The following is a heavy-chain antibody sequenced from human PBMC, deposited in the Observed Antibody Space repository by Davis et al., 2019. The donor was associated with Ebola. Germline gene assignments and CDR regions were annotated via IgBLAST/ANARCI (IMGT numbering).Heavy chain of an antibody. CDR3: ARDPVATPYYFYGLDV. J-gene: IGHJ6*02. CDR1: GSTFSSYA. V-gene: IGHV3-13*01. D-gene: IGHD5-12*01. CDR2: IDTAGDT. Sequence: PGGSLRLSCAASGSTFSSYAMHWVRHGPGKGLEWVSSIDTAGDTYYPDFVKGRFTISRENAKNSLFLQKTSLRAEDTAVYYCARDPVATPYYFYGLDVWGQGTTVTVSS.